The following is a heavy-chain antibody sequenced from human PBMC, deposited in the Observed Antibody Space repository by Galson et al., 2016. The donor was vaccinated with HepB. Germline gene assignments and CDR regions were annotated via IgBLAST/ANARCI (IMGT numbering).Heavy chain of an antibody. D-gene: IGHD3-10*01. J-gene: IGHJ3*02. CDR2: ILYDGGKK. CDR1: GSTFIRYG. V-gene: IGHV3-33*06. CDR3: AKWDDYYYGSGSQHAFVI. Sequence: SLRLSWAASGSTFIRYGMHWVRQAPGKGLEWVAVILYDGGKKYYADSVKGRFTISRDNSKNTQYLQMNGLKAEDTAVYYCAKWDDYYYGSGSQHAFVIWGQGTMVTVSS.